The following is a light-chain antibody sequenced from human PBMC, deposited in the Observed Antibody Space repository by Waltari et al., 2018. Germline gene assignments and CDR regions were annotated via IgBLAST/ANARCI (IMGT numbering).Light chain of an antibody. CDR2: STN. V-gene: IGLV1-44*01. CDR1: SSNIGTNA. Sequence: QSVLTQPPSTSGTPGQRVTISCSGRSSNIGTNAVNWYQQLPGTAPKLLIYSTNRRPSGVPDRCAGSNSGTSASLAISGLQAEDEADYYCAAWDDRLNAVLFGGGTKLTVL. CDR3: AAWDDRLNAVL. J-gene: IGLJ2*01.